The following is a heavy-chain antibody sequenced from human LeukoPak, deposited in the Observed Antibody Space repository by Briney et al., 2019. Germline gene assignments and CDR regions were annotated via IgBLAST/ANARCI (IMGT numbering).Heavy chain of an antibody. CDR3: ARSNYVWGSYGP. D-gene: IGHD3-16*01. V-gene: IGHV1-2*02. CDR1: GYSFTTYY. CDR2: INPYGGGT. Sequence: ASVTVSCKASGYSFTTYYIHWVRQAPGQGLEWMGWINPYGGGTSYAQTFKRRVTMTRDTSISTAYMEVTSLTSDDTAVYYCARSNYVWGSYGPWGQGGLGSVSS. J-gene: IGHJ5*02.